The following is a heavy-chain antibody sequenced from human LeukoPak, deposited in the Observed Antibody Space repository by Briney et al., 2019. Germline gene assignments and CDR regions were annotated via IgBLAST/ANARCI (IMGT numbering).Heavy chain of an antibody. D-gene: IGHD2-15*01. V-gene: IGHV3-74*01. CDR1: GFTFSFYW. CDR2: INNDGRST. CDR3: ARDNEYCTGGTCRLDY. J-gene: IGHJ4*02. Sequence: GGSLRLSCASSGFTFSFYWMHWVRHAPGKGLVWVSRINNDGRSTSYAGSVKGRFTISRGNAKNTLYLQMNSLRAEDTAVYYRARDNEYCTGGTCRLDYWGQGALVTVSS.